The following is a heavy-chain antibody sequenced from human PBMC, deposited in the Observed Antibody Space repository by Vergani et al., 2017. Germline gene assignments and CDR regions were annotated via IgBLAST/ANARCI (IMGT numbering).Heavy chain of an antibody. Sequence: QLQLVESGGGVVQPGRSLRLSCAASGFNFNNFGIHWVRQAPGKGLEWVAVISFDGTTKYYADSVKGRFTISRDNSKKTLYLEMNSLRNDDTALYYCTKGPQQRLNVLDNWGQGTLVTVSS. V-gene: IGHV3-30*18. CDR3: TKGPQQRLNVLDN. D-gene: IGHD6-25*01. CDR2: ISFDGTTK. CDR1: GFNFNNFG. J-gene: IGHJ4*01.